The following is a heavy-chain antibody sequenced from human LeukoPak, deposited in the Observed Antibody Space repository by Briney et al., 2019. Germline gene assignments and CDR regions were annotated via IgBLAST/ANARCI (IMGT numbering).Heavy chain of an antibody. D-gene: IGHD4-23*01. CDR1: GFSFSSYW. Sequence: GGSLRLSCAASGFSFSSYWMSWVRQAPGKGLEWVANIKQDGSDKYYLTSVRGRFTISKDNAKNSLFLQMNSLRVEDTAVYYCARGGGHLDCWGQGTLVTVSS. CDR2: IKQDGSDK. J-gene: IGHJ4*02. V-gene: IGHV3-7*03. CDR3: ARGGGHLDC.